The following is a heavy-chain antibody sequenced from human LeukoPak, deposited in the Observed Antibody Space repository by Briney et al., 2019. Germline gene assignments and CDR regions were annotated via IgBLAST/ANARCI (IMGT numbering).Heavy chain of an antibody. V-gene: IGHV1-2*04. Sequence: ASVKVSCKASGYTFTGYYMHWVRPAPGQGLEWMGWINPNSGGTNYAQKFQGWVTMTRDTSISTAYMELSRLRSDDTAVYYCARMDSSGYSNWFDPWGQGTLVTVSS. CDR1: GYTFTGYY. D-gene: IGHD3-22*01. CDR2: INPNSGGT. J-gene: IGHJ5*02. CDR3: ARMDSSGYSNWFDP.